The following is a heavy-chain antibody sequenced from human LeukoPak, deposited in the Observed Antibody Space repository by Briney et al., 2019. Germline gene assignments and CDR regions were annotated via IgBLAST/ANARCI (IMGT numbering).Heavy chain of an antibody. V-gene: IGHV3-30-3*01. CDR1: GFTFSSYA. D-gene: IGHD3-22*01. CDR2: ISYDGSNK. J-gene: IGHJ4*02. CDR3: ARDPINYYDSSGSPMYYFDY. Sequence: PGGSLRLSCAASGFTFSSYAMHWVRQAPGKGLEWVAVISYDGSNKYYADSVKGRFTISRDNSKNTLYLQMNSLRAEDTAVYYCARDPINYYDSSGSPMYYFDYWGQGTLVTVSS.